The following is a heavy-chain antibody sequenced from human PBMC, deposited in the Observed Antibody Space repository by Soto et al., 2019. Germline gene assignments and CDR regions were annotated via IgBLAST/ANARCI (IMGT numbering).Heavy chain of an antibody. J-gene: IGHJ4*02. D-gene: IGHD2-21*01. V-gene: IGHV2-5*02. Sequence: QITLKESGPALVKPTQTLTLTCTFSGFSLTTHVVGVGWIRQPPRKALEWLALIYWEDDRRDSPSLKNRITITTDTPKNQVALTMTNMGPVDTATYLCAHRRAGDLIDYLGQGTLVTVSA. CDR3: AHRRAGDLIDY. CDR2: IYWEDDR. CDR1: GFSLTTHVVG.